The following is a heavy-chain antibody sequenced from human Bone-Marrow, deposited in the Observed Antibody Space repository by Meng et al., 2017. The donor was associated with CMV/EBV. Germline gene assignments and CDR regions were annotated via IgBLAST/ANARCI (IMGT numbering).Heavy chain of an antibody. Sequence: GSLRLSCTVSGASFSRNTYFFCAWFRQPPGKGLQWIGSIEFNTNTFYHPSRKSRLTISVNTSKVQLFLRFTSVSAADTATYFCAKRRKQGGFDPWG. V-gene: IGHV4-39*01. J-gene: IGHJ5*02. CDR1: GASFSRNTYF. CDR3: AKRRKQGGFDP. CDR2: IEFNTNT.